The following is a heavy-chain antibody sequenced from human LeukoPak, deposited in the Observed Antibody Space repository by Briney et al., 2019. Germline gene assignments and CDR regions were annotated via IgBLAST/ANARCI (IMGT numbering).Heavy chain of an antibody. CDR2: IYYSGST. V-gene: IGHV4-59*01. J-gene: IGHJ2*01. CDR3: ARDRYDILTGYRDNWYFDL. Sequence: SETLSLTCTVSGGSISSYYWSWIRQPPGKGLEWIGYIYYSGSTNYNPSFKSRVTISVDTSKNQFSLKLSSVTAADTAVYYCARDRYDILTGYRDNWYFDLWGRGTLVTVSS. D-gene: IGHD3-9*01. CDR1: GGSISSYY.